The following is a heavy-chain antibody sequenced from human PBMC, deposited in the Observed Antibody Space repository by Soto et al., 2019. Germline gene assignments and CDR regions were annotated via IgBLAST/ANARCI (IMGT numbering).Heavy chain of an antibody. CDR3: ASPPTVTTSYYYYYYGMDV. J-gene: IGHJ6*02. D-gene: IGHD4-17*01. V-gene: IGHV4-39*01. CDR2: IYYSGST. CDR1: GGSISSSSYY. Sequence: QLQLQESGPGLVKPSETLSLTCTVSGGSISSSSYYWGWIRQPPGKGLEWIGSIYYSGSTYYNPSLMRRVTVSVDTPKNQFSLKLSSVTAADSAVYYCASPPTVTTSYYYYYYGMDVWGQGPTVTVSS.